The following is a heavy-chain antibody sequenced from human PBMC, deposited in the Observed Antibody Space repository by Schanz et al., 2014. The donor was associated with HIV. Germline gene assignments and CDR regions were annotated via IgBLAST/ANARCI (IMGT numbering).Heavy chain of an antibody. D-gene: IGHD2-15*01. J-gene: IGHJ4*02. CDR3: ARRSSDGGYYDN. V-gene: IGHV3-23*01. CDR2: ISDSGGST. CDR1: GFSFSSYA. Sequence: EVQLLESGGGLLQPGGSLRLSCAASGFSFSSYAMSWVRQAPGKGLEWVSVISDSGGSTYYADSVKGRFTISRDNSKNTLYLQMNSLRAEDTAVYYCARRSSDGGYYDNWGQGTLVTVSS.